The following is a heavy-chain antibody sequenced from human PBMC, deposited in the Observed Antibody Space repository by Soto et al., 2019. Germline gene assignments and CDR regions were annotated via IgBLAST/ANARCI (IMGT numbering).Heavy chain of an antibody. CDR3: AKVGGFDP. CDR2: IGGDGEST. J-gene: IGHJ5*02. V-gene: IGHV3-23*01. D-gene: IGHD4-17*01. Sequence: EEQLLESGGGLVKPGGSLRLSCAASGFTFSRYAMSWVRQIPGKGLECVSAIGGDGESTHYADSVKGRFTISRDNSKNTLYLQLNSLRVEDRAVYYCAKVGGFDPWGQGTLVTVSS. CDR1: GFTFSRYA.